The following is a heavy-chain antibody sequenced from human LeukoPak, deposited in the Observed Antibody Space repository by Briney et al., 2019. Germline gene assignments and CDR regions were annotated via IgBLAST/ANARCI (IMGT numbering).Heavy chain of an antibody. Sequence: SETLSLTCAVYGGSFSGYYWSWICQPPGKGLEWIGEINHSGSTNYNPSLKSRVTISVDTSKNQFSLKLSSVTAADTAVYYCARGGYDFWSGPYYFDYWGQGTLVTVSS. D-gene: IGHD3-3*01. J-gene: IGHJ4*02. CDR2: INHSGST. V-gene: IGHV4-34*01. CDR1: GGSFSGYY. CDR3: ARGGYDFWSGPYYFDY.